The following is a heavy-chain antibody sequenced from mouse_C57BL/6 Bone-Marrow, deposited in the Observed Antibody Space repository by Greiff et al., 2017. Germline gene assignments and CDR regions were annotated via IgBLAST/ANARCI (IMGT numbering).Heavy chain of an antibody. CDR1: GFTFSDYG. V-gene: IGHV5-17*01. D-gene: IGHD1-1*01. CDR2: ISSGSSTI. CDR3: ARRGYGSSY. J-gene: IGHJ2*01. Sequence: DVMLVESGGGLVKPGGSLKLSCAASGFTFSDYGMHWVRQAPEKGLEWVAYISSGSSTIYYADTVKGRFTISRDNDKNTLFLQMTSRRSEGTAMYYCARRGYGSSYWGQGTTLTVSS.